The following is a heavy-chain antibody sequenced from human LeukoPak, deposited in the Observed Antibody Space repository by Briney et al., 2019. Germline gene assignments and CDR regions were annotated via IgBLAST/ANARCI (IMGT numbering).Heavy chain of an antibody. CDR2: INHSGGT. J-gene: IGHJ4*02. V-gene: IGHV4-34*01. CDR3: ARSRVLRYFDWLSDY. Sequence: SETLSLTCAVYGGSFSGYYWSWIRQPPGKGLEWIGEINHSGGTNYNPSLKSRVTISVDTSKNQFSLKLSSVTAADTAVYYCARSRVLRYFDWLSDYWGQGTLVTVSS. CDR1: GGSFSGYY. D-gene: IGHD3-9*01.